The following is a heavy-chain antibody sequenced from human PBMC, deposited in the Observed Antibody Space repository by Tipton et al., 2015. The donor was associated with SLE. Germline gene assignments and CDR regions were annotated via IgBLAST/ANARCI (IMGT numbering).Heavy chain of an antibody. Sequence: LRLSCSVSGHSISSGFYWGWIRQSPGKGLEWIGNFYHRGTTYYNPSLKSRVTISADTSKNHLSLKLTSVTAADTAVYYCARDLPVVYSGTYWTGPFDRWGQGTMVAVSS. CDR1: GHSISSGFY. V-gene: IGHV4-38-2*02. J-gene: IGHJ3*01. CDR3: ARDLPVVYSGTYWTGPFDR. CDR2: FYHRGTT. D-gene: IGHD1-26*01.